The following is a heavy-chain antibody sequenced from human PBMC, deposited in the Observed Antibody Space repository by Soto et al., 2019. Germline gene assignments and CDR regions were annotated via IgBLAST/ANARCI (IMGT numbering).Heavy chain of an antibody. CDR1: GFTFPNYW. CDR3: ASGTIPMIRGVYDS. CDR2: IRPDGGQI. V-gene: IGHV3-7*01. Sequence: EVQLVESGGGLVQPGGSLRLSCVASGFTFPNYWVSWVRQAPGKGLEWVANIRPDGGQIYSAASVKGRFTISRDNVKNSLYLQMDSLRAEDTAVYYCASGTIPMIRGVYDSWGQGTLVTVSS. D-gene: IGHD3-10*01. J-gene: IGHJ4*02.